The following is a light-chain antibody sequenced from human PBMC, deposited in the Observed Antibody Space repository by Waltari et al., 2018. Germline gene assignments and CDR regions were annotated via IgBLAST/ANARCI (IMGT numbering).Light chain of an antibody. Sequence: DIQLTQSPSYLSASVGDRVTITCRASQTLTTYLNWYQQRPGTAPKFLSNAAYNLETGVPARFSGGGSGTDFTLTISGLQPDDFATYYCQQSKEVPFTFGQGTKLEIK. CDR2: AAY. J-gene: IGKJ2*01. V-gene: IGKV1-39*01. CDR3: QQSKEVPFT. CDR1: QTLTTY.